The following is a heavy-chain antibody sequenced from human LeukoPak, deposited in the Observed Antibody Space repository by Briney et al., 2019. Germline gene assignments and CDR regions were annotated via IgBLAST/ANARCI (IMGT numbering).Heavy chain of an antibody. D-gene: IGHD3-10*01. CDR2: INPSGGST. J-gene: IGHJ6*03. V-gene: IGHV1-46*01. CDR3: ARGGELLYYYYYMDV. Sequence: ASVKVSCKASGYTFTGYYMHWVRQAPGQGLEWMGIINPSGGSTSYAQKFQGRVTMTRDTSTSTVYMELSSLRSEDTAVYYCARGGELLYYYYYMDVWGKGTTVTISS. CDR1: GYTFTGYY.